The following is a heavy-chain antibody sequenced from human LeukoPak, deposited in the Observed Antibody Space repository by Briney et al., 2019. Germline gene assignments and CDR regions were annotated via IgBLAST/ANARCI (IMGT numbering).Heavy chain of an antibody. CDR1: GYTFTGYY. J-gene: IGHJ6*03. CDR2: INPNSGGT. CDR3: ARDLTAMVKGYYYYYMDV. V-gene: IGHV1-2*02. Sequence: ASVKVSCKASGYTFTGYYMHWVRQAPGQGLEWMGWINPNSGGTNYAQKFQGRVTMTRDTSISTAYMELSRLRSDDTAVYYCARDLTAMVKGYYYYYMDVWGKGTTVTVPS. D-gene: IGHD5-18*01.